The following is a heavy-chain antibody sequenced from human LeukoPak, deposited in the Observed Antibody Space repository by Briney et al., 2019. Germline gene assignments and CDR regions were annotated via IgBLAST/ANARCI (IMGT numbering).Heavy chain of an antibody. V-gene: IGHV1-18*01. J-gene: IGHJ5*02. Sequence: ASVKGSCKASGYTFTSYGISWVRHAPGQGLEWMGWITAHNGNTNSAQKVQGRVTMTTDTSTSKDYMELRSLRSDDTAVYYCARVSSTTYRDWFDPWGRGTLVTVSS. CDR3: ARVSSTTYRDWFDP. CDR2: ITAHNGNT. CDR1: GYTFTSYG. D-gene: IGHD2/OR15-2a*01.